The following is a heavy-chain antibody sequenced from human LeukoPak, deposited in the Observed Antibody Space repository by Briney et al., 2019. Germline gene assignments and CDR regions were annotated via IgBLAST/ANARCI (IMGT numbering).Heavy chain of an antibody. CDR3: ARGVSSGRAGLDY. V-gene: IGHV3-23*01. D-gene: IGHD6-19*01. Sequence: GGSLRLSCAASGFTFSSYWMSWVRQPPGKGLEWISAISGSGASTYYADSVKGRFTISRDNSKNTLYLQMNSLRAEDTAVYYCARGVSSGRAGLDYWGQGTLVTVSS. CDR2: ISGSGAST. CDR1: GFTFSSYW. J-gene: IGHJ4*02.